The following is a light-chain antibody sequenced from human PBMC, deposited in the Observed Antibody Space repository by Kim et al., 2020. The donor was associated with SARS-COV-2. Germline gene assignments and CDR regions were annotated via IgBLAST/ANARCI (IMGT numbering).Light chain of an antibody. J-gene: IGKJ4*01. CDR2: EAS. CDR3: QQTHSFPLT. CDR1: QDISSW. Sequence: ASVGDRVTITCRASQDISSWLGWYQQKPGKAPKVLIYEASNLQSGVPSRFSVSGSGTDFTLTINSLQPEDFATYYCQQTHSFPLTFGGGTKVDIK. V-gene: IGKV1D-12*01.